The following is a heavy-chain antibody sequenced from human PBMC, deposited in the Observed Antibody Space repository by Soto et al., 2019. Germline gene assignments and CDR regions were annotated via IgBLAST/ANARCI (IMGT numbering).Heavy chain of an antibody. Sequence: SETLSLTCTVSGDSIIRGNYYWGLIRQPPGKGLEWIGSIYYSENTYYSPSLKSRVTISQDTSKNQFSLKLSSVTAADTAVYYCARHYGDGYDYVDYWGQGTLVT. J-gene: IGHJ4*02. V-gene: IGHV4-39*01. D-gene: IGHD5-12*01. CDR1: GDSIIRGNYY. CDR3: ARHYGDGYDYVDY. CDR2: IYYSENT.